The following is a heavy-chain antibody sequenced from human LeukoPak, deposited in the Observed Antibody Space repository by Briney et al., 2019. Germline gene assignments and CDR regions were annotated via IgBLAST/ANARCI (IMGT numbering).Heavy chain of an antibody. D-gene: IGHD3-9*01. J-gene: IGHJ4*02. CDR3: ARALRYFDWLLYGY. CDR2: ISAHNGNT. Sequence: GASVKVSCKASGYTFTSYGISWVRQAPGQGLEWMGWISAHNGNTNYAQKLQGRVTMTTDTSTSTAYMELRSLRSDDTAVYYCARALRYFDWLLYGYWGQGTLVTVSS. CDR1: GYTFTSYG. V-gene: IGHV1-18*01.